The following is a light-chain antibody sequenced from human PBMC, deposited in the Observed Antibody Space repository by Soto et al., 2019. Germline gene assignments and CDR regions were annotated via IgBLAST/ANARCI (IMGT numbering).Light chain of an antibody. Sequence: QSALTQPASVSGSPGQSITISCTGTSSDVGGYNYVSWYQQHPGKAPKLMIYDVSNRPSGVSNRFSGSESGNTASLTISGLQAEDEADYYCRSYTSSSTVAFGRGTKLTVL. CDR2: DVS. J-gene: IGLJ2*01. CDR1: SSDVGGYNY. V-gene: IGLV2-14*01. CDR3: RSYTSSSTVA.